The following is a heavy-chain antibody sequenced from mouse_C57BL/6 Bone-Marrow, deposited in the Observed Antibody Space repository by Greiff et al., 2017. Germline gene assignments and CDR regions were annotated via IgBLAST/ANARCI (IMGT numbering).Heavy chain of an antibody. CDR1: GYAFTNYL. D-gene: IGHD2-3*01. V-gene: IGHV1-54*01. CDR3: ARYPDGYYGYYAMDY. CDR2: INPGSGGT. Sequence: QVQLKQSGAELVRPGTSVKVSCKASGYAFTNYLIEWVKQRPGQGLEWIGVINPGSGGTNYNEKFKGKATLTADKSSSTAYMQLSSLTSEDSAVYFCARYPDGYYGYYAMDYWGQGTSVTVSS. J-gene: IGHJ4*01.